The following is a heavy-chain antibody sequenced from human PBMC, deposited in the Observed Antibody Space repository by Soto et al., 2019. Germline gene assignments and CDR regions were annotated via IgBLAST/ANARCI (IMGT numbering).Heavy chain of an antibody. D-gene: IGHD5-18*01. CDR1: GDSVTTSHG. J-gene: IGHJ4*02. CDR3: ARLNPGYSYGQL. CDR2: IYHNEGT. Sequence: SETLSLTCAVSGDSVTTSHGWSWVRQPPGKGLEWIGEIYHNEGTTYSPSFQGHVTISADKSISTAYLQWSSLTASDTAMYYCARLNPGYSYGQLWGQGTLVTVSS. V-gene: IGHV4-4*02.